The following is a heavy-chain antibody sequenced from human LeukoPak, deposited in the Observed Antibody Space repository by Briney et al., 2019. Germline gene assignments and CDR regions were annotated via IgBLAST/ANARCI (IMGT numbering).Heavy chain of an antibody. CDR2: IKSKTDGGTT. Sequence: GGSLRLSCAASGFTFSNAWMSWVRQAPGKGLEWVGRIKSKTDGGTTDYAAPVKGRFTISRDDSKNTLYLQMNSLKAEDTAVYYCTTDHPPSPWTIVVVVAATGFDYWGQGTLVTVSS. V-gene: IGHV3-15*01. CDR1: GFTFSNAW. J-gene: IGHJ4*02. CDR3: TTDHPPSPWTIVVVVAATGFDY. D-gene: IGHD2-15*01.